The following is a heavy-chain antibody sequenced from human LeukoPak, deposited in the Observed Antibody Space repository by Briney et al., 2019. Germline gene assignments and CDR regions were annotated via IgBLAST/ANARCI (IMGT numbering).Heavy chain of an antibody. J-gene: IGHJ1*01. CDR3: AKPVDGASVQRYFQH. CDR2: ISGGADNT. D-gene: IGHD1-1*01. V-gene: IGHV3-23*01. Sequence: GGSLRLSCAASGFTFSRYAMSWVRQAPGKGLEWVSAISGGADNTYYADSVRGRFTISRDNSKNTLFLQMNSLRAEDTAIYYCAKPVDGASVQRYFQHWGQGTLVTVSS. CDR1: GFTFSRYA.